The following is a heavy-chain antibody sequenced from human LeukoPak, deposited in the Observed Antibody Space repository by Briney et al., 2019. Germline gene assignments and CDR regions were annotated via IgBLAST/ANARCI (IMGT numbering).Heavy chain of an antibody. CDR3: ARQLREVRGVIIPHIPTVGMDV. V-gene: IGHV4-39*01. CDR1: GXSISSSSYY. J-gene: IGHJ6*02. CDR2: IYYSGST. Sequence: PSETLSLTCTVSGXSISSSSYYWGWIRQPPGKGLEWIGSIYYSGSTYYNPSLKSRVTISVDTSKNQFSLKLSSVTAADTAVYYCARQLREVRGVIIPHIPTVGMDVWGQGTTVTVSS. D-gene: IGHD3-10*01.